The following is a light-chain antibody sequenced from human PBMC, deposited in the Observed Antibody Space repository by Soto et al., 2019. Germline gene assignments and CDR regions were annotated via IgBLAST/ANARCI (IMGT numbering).Light chain of an antibody. CDR3: QKYGSLTSST. CDR2: GAS. Sequence: EIVLTQSPGTRSLSPGERATLSCRASQSVSSTYLAWYQQKPGQAPRLIIYGASSRATGIPDRFSGSGSGTDFTLTISRLEPEDFAVYYCQKYGSLTSSTFGQGTKVEIK. CDR1: QSVSSTY. V-gene: IGKV3-20*01. J-gene: IGKJ1*01.